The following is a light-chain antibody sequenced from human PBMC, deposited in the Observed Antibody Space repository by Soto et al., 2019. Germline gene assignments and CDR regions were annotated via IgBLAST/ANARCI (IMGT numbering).Light chain of an antibody. CDR2: STN. Sequence: VVTQEPSFSVSPGGTVTLTCGLSSGSVSTSYYPSWYQQTPGQAPRTLIYSTNTRSSGVPDRFSGSILGNKAALTITGAQADDESDYYCVLYMGSGIGVFGGGTQLTVL. CDR3: VLYMGSGIGV. CDR1: SGSVSTSYY. J-gene: IGLJ2*01. V-gene: IGLV8-61*01.